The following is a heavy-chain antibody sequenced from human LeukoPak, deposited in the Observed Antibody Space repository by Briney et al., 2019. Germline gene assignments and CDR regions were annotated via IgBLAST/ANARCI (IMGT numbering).Heavy chain of an antibody. CDR1: GFTFSSYG. CDR3: ARLGSGWSFDY. J-gene: IGHJ4*02. D-gene: IGHD6-19*01. CDR2: IWYDGSEK. Sequence: GGSLRLSCAASGFTFSSYGIDWVRQAPGKGLEGVAVIWYDGSEKYYADSAKGRFTISRDQSKNTAYLQMNSLRAEDTAVYYCARLGSGWSFDYWGQGALVTVSS. V-gene: IGHV3-33*01.